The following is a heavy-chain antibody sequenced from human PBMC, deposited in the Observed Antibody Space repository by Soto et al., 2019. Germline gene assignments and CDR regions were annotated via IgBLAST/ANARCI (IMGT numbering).Heavy chain of an antibody. CDR3: ARDSLTLFDS. Sequence: QVQLQESGPGLVKPSETLSLTCTVSDASVSRGSYYWTWLRQPPGKVLEWIGYIYSSGSTLYNPSLKSRVIISADTSMNQFSLKLSSVTAAYTAVYYCARDSLTLFDSWGQGTLVTVAS. CDR2: IYSSGST. D-gene: IGHD2-21*02. J-gene: IGHJ4*02. V-gene: IGHV4-61*01. CDR1: DASVSRGSYY.